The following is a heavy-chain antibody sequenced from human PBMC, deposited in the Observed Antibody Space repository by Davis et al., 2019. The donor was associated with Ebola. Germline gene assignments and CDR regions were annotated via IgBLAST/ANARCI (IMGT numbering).Heavy chain of an antibody. CDR1: GGTFSSYT. D-gene: IGHD3-22*01. V-gene: IGHV1-69*02. CDR3: ARSSGSNEFDI. Sequence: AASVKVSCKASGGTFSSYTISWVRQAPGQGLEWMGRIIPILGIANYAQKFQGRVTMTRDTSTTTVYMDLSSLRSEDTAVYYCARSSGSNEFDIWGQGTMVTVSS. J-gene: IGHJ3*02. CDR2: IIPILGIA.